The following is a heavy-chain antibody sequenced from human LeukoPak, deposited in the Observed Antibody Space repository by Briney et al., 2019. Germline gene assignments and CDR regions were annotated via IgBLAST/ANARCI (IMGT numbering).Heavy chain of an antibody. CDR3: AKAKYFDWLLSCFDY. V-gene: IGHV3-9*01. D-gene: IGHD3-9*01. CDR2: ISWNSGSI. J-gene: IGHJ4*02. CDR1: GFTFDDYA. Sequence: GRSLRLSCAASGFTFDDYAMHWVRQAPGKGLEWVSGISWNSGSIGYADSVKGRFTISRDNAKNSLYLQMNSLRAEDTALYYCAKAKYFDWLLSCFDYWGQGTLVTVSS.